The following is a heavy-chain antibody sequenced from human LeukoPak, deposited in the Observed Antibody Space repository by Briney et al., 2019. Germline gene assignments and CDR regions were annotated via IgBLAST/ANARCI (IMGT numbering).Heavy chain of an antibody. Sequence: PSETLSLTCTVSGGSISSYYWSWIRQPPGKGLEWIGYIYYSGSTNYNPSLKSRVTISVDTSKNQFSLKLSSVTAADTAVYYCARVHGYCSSTSCPRSWFDPWGQGTLVTVSS. CDR2: IYYSGST. V-gene: IGHV4-59*01. D-gene: IGHD2-2*01. J-gene: IGHJ5*02. CDR1: GGSISSYY. CDR3: ARVHGYCSSTSCPRSWFDP.